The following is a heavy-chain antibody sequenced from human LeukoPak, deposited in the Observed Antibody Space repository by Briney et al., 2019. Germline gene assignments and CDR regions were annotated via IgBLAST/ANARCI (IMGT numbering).Heavy chain of an antibody. CDR1: GGTFSSYA. CDR2: IIPIFGTA. D-gene: IGHD6-13*01. J-gene: IGHJ5*02. CDR3: ARNRDSSSWYWFDP. V-gene: IGHV1-69*13. Sequence: ASVKVSCKASGGTFSSYAINWVRQAPGQGLEWMGGIIPIFGTANYAQKFQDRVTITADESTTTAYMELSSLRSEDTAVYYCARNRDSSSWYWFDPWGQGTLVTVSS.